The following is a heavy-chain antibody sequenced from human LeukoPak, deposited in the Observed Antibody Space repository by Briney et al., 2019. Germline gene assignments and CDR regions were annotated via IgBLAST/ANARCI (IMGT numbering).Heavy chain of an antibody. CDR2: INPNSGGT. Sequence: ASVKVSCKASRYTFTGYYMHWVRQAPGQGLEWMGWINPNSGGTNYAQKFQGRVTMTRDTSISTAYMELSRLRSDDTAVYYCAKAKATIVATNPPPYYYYYYMDVWGKGTTVTVSS. J-gene: IGHJ6*03. CDR1: RYTFTGYY. D-gene: IGHD5-12*01. CDR3: AKAKATIVATNPPPYYYYYYMDV. V-gene: IGHV1-2*02.